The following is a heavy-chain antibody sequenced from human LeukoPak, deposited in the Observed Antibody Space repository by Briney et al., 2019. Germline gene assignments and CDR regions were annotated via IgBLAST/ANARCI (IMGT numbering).Heavy chain of an antibody. D-gene: IGHD3-9*01. CDR2: IYTSGST. Sequence: PSETLSLTCTVSGGSISSGSYYWSWIRQPGGKGLEWIGRIYTSGSTNYNPSLKSRVTISVDTSKNQFSLKLSSLTAADTAVSYCATELYYDILTGYVDDYWGQGTLVTVSS. CDR1: GGSISSGSYY. CDR3: ATELYYDILTGYVDDY. V-gene: IGHV4-61*02. J-gene: IGHJ4*02.